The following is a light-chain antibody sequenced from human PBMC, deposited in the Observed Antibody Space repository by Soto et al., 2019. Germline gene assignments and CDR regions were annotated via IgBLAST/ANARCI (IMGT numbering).Light chain of an antibody. J-gene: IGLJ2*01. Sequence: QSVLTQPPSVSAAPGQTVTISCSGNYSNIGNNFVSWYQQLPGAAPRLVIHDNNKRPSGIPDRFSGAKSGTSATLGITGLQTGDEADYYCAAWDHTLGSFLFGGGTKLTVL. CDR2: DNN. CDR1: YSNIGNNF. CDR3: AAWDHTLGSFL. V-gene: IGLV1-51*01.